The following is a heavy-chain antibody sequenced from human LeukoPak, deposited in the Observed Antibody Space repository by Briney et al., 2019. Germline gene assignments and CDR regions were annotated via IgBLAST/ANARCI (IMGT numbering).Heavy chain of an antibody. J-gene: IGHJ4*02. D-gene: IGHD3-22*01. V-gene: IGHV1-46*01. CDR1: GYTFTSYY. Sequence: ASVKVSCKASGYTFTSYYMHWVRQAPGQGLEWMGIINPSGGSTSYAQKFQGRVTMTRDMSTSTVYMELSSLRSEDTAVYYCARDRSRYYDSSGYSPYFDYWGQGTLVTVSS. CDR3: ARDRSRYYDSSGYSPYFDY. CDR2: INPSGGST.